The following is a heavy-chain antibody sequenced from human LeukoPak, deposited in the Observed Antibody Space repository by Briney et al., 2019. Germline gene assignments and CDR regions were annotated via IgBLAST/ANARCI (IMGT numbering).Heavy chain of an antibody. CDR3: ARDMASSGYYSFDY. CDR1: GFTFSAYN. V-gene: IGHV3-21*01. J-gene: IGHJ4*02. Sequence: GGSLRLSCAASGFTFSAYNMNWVRRTPGKGLEWVSSITTSSSYMFYADSVRGRFTISRDNAENSLYLQMNSLRDEDTAVYYCARDMASSGYYSFDYWGQGTLVTVSS. D-gene: IGHD3-22*01. CDR2: ITTSSSYM.